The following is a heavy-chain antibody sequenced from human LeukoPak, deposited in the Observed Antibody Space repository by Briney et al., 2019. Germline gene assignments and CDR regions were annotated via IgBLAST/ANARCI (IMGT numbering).Heavy chain of an antibody. CDR1: GGSISSYY. Sequence: SETLSLTCTVSGGSISSYYWSWIRQPPGKGLEWIGYIHYSGSTNYNPSLKSRVTISVDTSKTPFSLKLSSVTAADTAVYYCAGSARVVAANGDYFYYYLDVWGKGTTVTVSS. J-gene: IGHJ6*03. CDR3: AGSARVVAANGDYFYYYLDV. D-gene: IGHD2-15*01. V-gene: IGHV4-59*01. CDR2: IHYSGST.